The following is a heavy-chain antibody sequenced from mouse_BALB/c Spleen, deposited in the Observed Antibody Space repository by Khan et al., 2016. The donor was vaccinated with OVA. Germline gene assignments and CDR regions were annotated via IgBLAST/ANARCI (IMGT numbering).Heavy chain of an antibody. D-gene: IGHD1-1*01. J-gene: IGHJ3*01. CDR1: GFTFTSYW. V-gene: IGHV1-5*01. Sequence: EVQLQESGTVLARPGSSVKMSCKASGFTFTSYWIHWVKQRPGQGLEWIGGIFSGNSDTSYSPRFKDKAKLTAVTSAISAYMELSSLTNEDAAVYVWTGAEYGACAYGGKETIGTDSA. CDR2: IFSGNSDT. CDR3: TGAEYGACAY.